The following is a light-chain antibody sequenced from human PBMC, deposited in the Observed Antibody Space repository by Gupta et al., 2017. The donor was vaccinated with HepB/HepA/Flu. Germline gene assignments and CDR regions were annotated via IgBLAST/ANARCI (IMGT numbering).Light chain of an antibody. J-gene: IGKJ2*01. CDR1: QSVSSY. CDR3: QQSYSWPRT. CDR2: DAS. Sequence: ESVLTQSPATLSLSPGERATLSCRASQSVSSYLAWYQQKPGQAPRLLIYDASNRATAIPARFSGSASGTDFTLTISSLEPEDFAVYYCQQSYSWPRTFGQGTKLEIK. V-gene: IGKV3-11*01.